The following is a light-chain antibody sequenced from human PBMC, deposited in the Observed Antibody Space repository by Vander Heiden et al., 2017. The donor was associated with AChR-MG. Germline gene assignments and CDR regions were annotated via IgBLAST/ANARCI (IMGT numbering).Light chain of an antibody. V-gene: IGKV3-20*01. J-gene: IGKJ5*01. CDR3: QQYGRSLL. CDR2: GAS. CDR1: QSVSSSY. Sequence: EIVLTQSPGTLSLSPGEGATLSCRASQSVSSSYLAWYQQKPGQAPRLLIYGASSRATGIPDRFSGSGSGTDFTLTISRLEPEDFAVYYCQQYGRSLLFGQGTRLEI.